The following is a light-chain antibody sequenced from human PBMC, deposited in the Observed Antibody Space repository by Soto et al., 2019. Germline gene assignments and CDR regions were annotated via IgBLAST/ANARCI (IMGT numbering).Light chain of an antibody. CDR2: GAS. Sequence: EVVMTQSPATLSASPGERATLSCRASQSVSSNLAWYQQKPGQAPRLLIYGASTRVSGILTRFSGSGSGTPFTLTISSLLSEDFVVYYCQQYKNWSPCTFGQGTKVEIK. J-gene: IGKJ1*01. CDR1: QSVSSN. CDR3: QQYKNWSPCT. V-gene: IGKV3-15*01.